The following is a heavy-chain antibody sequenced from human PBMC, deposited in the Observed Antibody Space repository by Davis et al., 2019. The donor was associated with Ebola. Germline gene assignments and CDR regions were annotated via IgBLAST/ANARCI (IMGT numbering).Heavy chain of an antibody. CDR2: ICSSNVYT. J-gene: IGHJ4*02. CDR1: GFTFSSYR. Sequence: GESLKISCAASGFTFSSYRMNWVRQAPGKGLEWVSSICSSNVYTYYADSVKGRFTISRDNAKNSLFLQMNSLKAEDTAVYYCARDSNWNYRQVDYWGQGTLVTVSS. D-gene: IGHD1-7*01. V-gene: IGHV3-21*06. CDR3: ARDSNWNYRQVDY.